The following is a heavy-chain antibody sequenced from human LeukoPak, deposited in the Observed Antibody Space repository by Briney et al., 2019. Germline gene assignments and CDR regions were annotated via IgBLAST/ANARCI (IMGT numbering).Heavy chain of an antibody. CDR1: GFTFGDYA. D-gene: IGHD2-21*02. V-gene: IGHV3-49*03. Sequence: GGSLRLSCTASGFTFGDYAMSWFRQAPGKGLEWVGFIRSKAYGGTTGYAASVKGRFTISRDASKSIAYLQMNSLKTEDTAVYYCTRSRLLRYWYFDLWGRGTLVTVSS. CDR2: IRSKAYGGTT. CDR3: TRSRLLRYWYFDL. J-gene: IGHJ2*01.